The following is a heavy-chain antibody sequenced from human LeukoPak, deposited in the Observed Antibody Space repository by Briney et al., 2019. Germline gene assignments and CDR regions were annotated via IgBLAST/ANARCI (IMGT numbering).Heavy chain of an antibody. CDR3: VRVDSSGYGLHWGLDY. V-gene: IGHV3-21*01. CDR1: GFTFSNYN. Sequence: AGGSLRLSCVGFGFTFSNYNLNWVRQAPGKGLEWVSSISRSGGSTYYAESVKGRLTISRDNAESSVYLQVNSLRVEDTAVYYCVRVDSSGYGLHWGLDYWGQGTLVTVSS. D-gene: IGHD3-22*01. CDR2: ISRSGGST. J-gene: IGHJ4*02.